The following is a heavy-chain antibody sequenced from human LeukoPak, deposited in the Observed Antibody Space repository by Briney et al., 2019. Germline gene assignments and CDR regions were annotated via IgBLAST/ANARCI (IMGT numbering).Heavy chain of an antibody. CDR3: ARAPSNSWSGY. CDR1: GGTFSSYA. V-gene: IGHV1-2*02. D-gene: IGHD6-13*01. Sequence: ASVKVSCKASGGTFSSYAISWVRQAPGQGLGWMGWINPNSGDTNYAQKFQGRVTMTRDTSITTAYMKLSSLRSDDTAVYYCARAPSNSWSGYWGQGTLVTVSS. CDR2: INPNSGDT. J-gene: IGHJ4*02.